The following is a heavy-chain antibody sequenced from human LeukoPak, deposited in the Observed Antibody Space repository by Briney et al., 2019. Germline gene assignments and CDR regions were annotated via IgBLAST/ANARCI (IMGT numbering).Heavy chain of an antibody. Sequence: GGSLRLSCAASGFAFSSYAMSWVRQAPGKGLEWVSGISGSGGSTYYADSVKGRFTISRDNSKNTLFLQMNSLRAEDTAVFYCAKYPHMVRGGPWYFDLWGRGTLVTVSS. D-gene: IGHD3-10*01. V-gene: IGHV3-23*01. J-gene: IGHJ2*01. CDR1: GFAFSSYA. CDR2: ISGSGGST. CDR3: AKYPHMVRGGPWYFDL.